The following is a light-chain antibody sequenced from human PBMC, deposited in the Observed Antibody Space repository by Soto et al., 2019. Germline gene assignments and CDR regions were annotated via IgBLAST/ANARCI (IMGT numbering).Light chain of an antibody. Sequence: DIQMTQSPSTLSASVGDRVTITCRASQSISTSLAWFQQKPGKAPNLLIYKASTLESGVPARFSGSGSGTEFTLTISSLRPDDFATYFCQQYNSFPGTFGQGTKVDI. V-gene: IGKV1-5*03. CDR2: KAS. J-gene: IGKJ1*01. CDR3: QQYNSFPGT. CDR1: QSISTS.